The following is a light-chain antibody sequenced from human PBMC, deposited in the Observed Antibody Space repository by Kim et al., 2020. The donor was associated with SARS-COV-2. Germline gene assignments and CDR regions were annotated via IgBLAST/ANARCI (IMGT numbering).Light chain of an antibody. V-gene: IGLV1-47*02. CDR1: SSNIGSNY. J-gene: IGLJ1*01. Sequence: GVTISCSVSSSNIGSNYVYWYQRLPGTAPKLLIYSNNPRPSGVPDRFSGSKSGTSASLAISGLRFEDEADYYCAAWDDSLSGSYVFGTGTKVTVL. CDR2: SNN. CDR3: AAWDDSLSGSYV.